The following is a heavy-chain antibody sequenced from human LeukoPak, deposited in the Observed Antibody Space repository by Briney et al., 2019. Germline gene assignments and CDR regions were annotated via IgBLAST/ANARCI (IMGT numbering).Heavy chain of an antibody. J-gene: IGHJ5*02. V-gene: IGHV4-59*01. CDR1: GGSISSYY. CDR2: IYYSGST. D-gene: IGHD1-7*01. Sequence: PSETLSLTCTVSGGSISSYYWIWIRQPPGKGLEWIGYIYYSGSTNYNPSLKSRVTISVDTSKNQFSLKLSSVTAADTAVYYCARDHLELRRGQWFDPWGQGTLVTVSS. CDR3: ARDHLELRRGQWFDP.